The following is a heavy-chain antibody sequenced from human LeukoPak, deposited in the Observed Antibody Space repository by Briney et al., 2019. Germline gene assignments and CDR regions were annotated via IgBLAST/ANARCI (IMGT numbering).Heavy chain of an antibody. CDR2: ISSSSSMI. J-gene: IGHJ4*02. Sequence: GGSLKLSCAASGFTFSSYSMNWVRQAPGKGLEWVSYISSSSSMIYYADSVKGRFTISRDNAKNSLYLQMKSLRDEDTAIYYCARDYGDLPARVPYFDYWGQGTLVTVSS. CDR3: ARDYGDLPARVPYFDY. CDR1: GFTFSSYS. V-gene: IGHV3-48*02. D-gene: IGHD4-17*01.